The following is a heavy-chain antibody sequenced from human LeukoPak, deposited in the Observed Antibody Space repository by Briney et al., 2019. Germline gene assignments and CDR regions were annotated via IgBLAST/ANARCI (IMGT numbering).Heavy chain of an antibody. CDR2: ISYDGSNK. CDR3: AKDGGYSGYDPFAFDI. V-gene: IGHV3-30*04. Sequence: PGRSLRLSCAASGFTFSSYAMHWVRQAPGKGLEWVAVISYDGSNKYYADSVKGRFTISRDNSKNTLYLQMNSLRAEDTAVYYCAKDGGYSGYDPFAFDIWGQGTMVTVSS. CDR1: GFTFSSYA. D-gene: IGHD5-12*01. J-gene: IGHJ3*02.